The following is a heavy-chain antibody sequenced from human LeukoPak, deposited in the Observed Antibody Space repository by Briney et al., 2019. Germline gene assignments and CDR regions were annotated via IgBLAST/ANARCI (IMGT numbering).Heavy chain of an antibody. CDR2: INDNGDGT. D-gene: IGHD3-3*01. Sequence: GGSLRLSCAASGFTFSSYAMSWVRQAPGKGLKWVSTINDNGDGTYYADSVKGRFTISRDNSYNTVSLQMNSLRDEDTGVYYCARDENSFWSGSFDYWGQGTLVTVSS. CDR1: GFTFSSYA. CDR3: ARDENSFWSGSFDY. J-gene: IGHJ4*02. V-gene: IGHV3-23*01.